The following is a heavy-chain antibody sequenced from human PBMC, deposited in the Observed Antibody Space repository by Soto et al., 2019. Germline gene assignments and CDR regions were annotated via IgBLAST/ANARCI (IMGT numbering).Heavy chain of an antibody. V-gene: IGHV3-23*01. Sequence: PGGSLRLSCAASGFTFSSYAMSWVRQAPGKGLEWVSAISGSGGSTYYADSVKGRFTISRDNSKNTLYLQMNSLRAEDTAVYYCSKDANTKSSGYYYYFDYWGQGTLVTVSX. CDR3: SKDANTKSSGYYYYFDY. D-gene: IGHD3-22*01. J-gene: IGHJ4*02. CDR1: GFTFSSYA. CDR2: ISGSGGST.